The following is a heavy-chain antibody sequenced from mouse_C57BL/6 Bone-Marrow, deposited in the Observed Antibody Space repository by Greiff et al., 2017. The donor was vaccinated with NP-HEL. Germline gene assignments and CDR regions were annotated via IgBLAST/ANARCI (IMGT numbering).Heavy chain of an antibody. CDR3: ASWIYYGNYGYFDV. Sequence: VQLQQPGAELVMPGASVKLSCKASGYTFTSYWMHWVKQRPGQGLEWIGEIDPSDSYTNSNQKFKGKSTLTVDKSSSTAYMQLSSLTSEDSAVYYCASWIYYGNYGYFDVWGTGTTVTVSS. CDR2: IDPSDSYT. CDR1: GYTFTSYW. J-gene: IGHJ1*03. D-gene: IGHD2-1*01. V-gene: IGHV1-69*01.